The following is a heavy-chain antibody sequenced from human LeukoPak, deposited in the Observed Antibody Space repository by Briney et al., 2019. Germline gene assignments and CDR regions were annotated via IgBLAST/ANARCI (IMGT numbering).Heavy chain of an antibody. CDR3: ARDHYDSSGSYYYGMDD. J-gene: IGHJ6*02. V-gene: IGHV3-66*01. D-gene: IGHD3-22*01. Sequence: GGSLRLSCAASGFTVSSNYMSWVRQAPGKGLEWVSVIYSGGSTYYADSVKGRFTISRDNSKNTLYLQMNSLRAEDTAVYYCARDHYDSSGSYYYGMDDWGQGTTVTVSS. CDR1: GFTVSSNY. CDR2: IYSGGST.